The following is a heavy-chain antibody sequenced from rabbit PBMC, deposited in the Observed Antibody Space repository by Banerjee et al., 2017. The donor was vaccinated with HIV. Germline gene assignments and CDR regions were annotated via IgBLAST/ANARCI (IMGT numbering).Heavy chain of an antibody. D-gene: IGHD8-1*01. CDR1: GFSFSSSYC. CDR2: IYAGSSGST. J-gene: IGHJ4*01. CDR3: ARDAGSYDYIDVYFNL. Sequence: QEQLVESGGDLVKPGTSLTLTCTASGFSFSSSYCMCWVRQAPGKGLECIACIYAGSSGSTYYANWAKGRFTISKTSSTTVTLQVTSLTAADTATYFCARDAGSYDYIDVYFNLWGPGTLVTVS. V-gene: IGHV1S45*01.